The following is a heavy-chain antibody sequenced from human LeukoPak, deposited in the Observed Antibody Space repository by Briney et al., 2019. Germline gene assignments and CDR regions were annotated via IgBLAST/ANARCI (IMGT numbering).Heavy chain of an antibody. D-gene: IGHD2-15*01. J-gene: IGHJ4*02. CDR1: GFTFSDYN. Sequence: PGGSLRLSCAASGFTFSDYNMRWIRQAPGKGLEWVSSISRSGSTKYYADSVKGRFTISRDNAKNSLFLQMNSLRAEDTAVYYCARTDCSGSSCYKIYYFDYWGQGTLVTVSS. V-gene: IGHV3-11*01. CDR2: ISRSGSTK. CDR3: ARTDCSGSSCYKIYYFDY.